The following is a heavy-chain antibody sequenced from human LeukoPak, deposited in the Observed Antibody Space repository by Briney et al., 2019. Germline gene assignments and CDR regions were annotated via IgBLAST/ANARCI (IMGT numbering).Heavy chain of an antibody. Sequence: GESLKISCKGSGYSFTSYWVGWVRQMPGKGLEWMGIIYPGDSDTRYSPSFQGQVTILADKSISTAYLQRSSLKASDTAMYYCASAHILTGYGQIDYWGQGTLVSVSS. D-gene: IGHD3-9*01. CDR2: IYPGDSDT. CDR3: ASAHILTGYGQIDY. V-gene: IGHV5-51*01. J-gene: IGHJ4*02. CDR1: GYSFTSYW.